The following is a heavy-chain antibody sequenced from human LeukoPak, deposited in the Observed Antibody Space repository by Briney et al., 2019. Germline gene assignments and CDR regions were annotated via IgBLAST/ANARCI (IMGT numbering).Heavy chain of an antibody. J-gene: IGHJ4*02. Sequence: GGSLRLSCAASGFTFSSYGMSWVRQAPGKGLEWVSAISGSGGSTYYADSVKGRFTISRDNSKNTLYLQMNSLRAEDTAVYYCARVWFGELFIIDYWGQGTLVTVSS. D-gene: IGHD3-10*01. V-gene: IGHV3-23*01. CDR3: ARVWFGELFIIDY. CDR1: GFTFSSYG. CDR2: ISGSGGST.